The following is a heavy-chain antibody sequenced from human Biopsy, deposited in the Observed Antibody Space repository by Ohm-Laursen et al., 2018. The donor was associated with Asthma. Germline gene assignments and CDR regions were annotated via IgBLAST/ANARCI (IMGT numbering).Heavy chain of an antibody. CDR2: SDHRGNT. D-gene: IGHD3-3*01. CDR3: ARGPEWSGLDI. J-gene: IGHJ6*02. CDR1: GLSPSAYY. V-gene: IGHV4-34*01. Sequence: GILSLTCSMYGLSPSAYYWTWIRQTPGKGLEWIGESDHRGNTNTNATLKSRVTISKAKSANEFSLKMKSVTAADTAIYYCARGPEWSGLDIWGQGTTVTVSS.